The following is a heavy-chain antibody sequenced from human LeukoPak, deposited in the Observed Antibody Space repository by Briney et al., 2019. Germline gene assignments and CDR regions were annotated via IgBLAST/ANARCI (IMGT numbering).Heavy chain of an antibody. CDR1: GFTFSSYS. CDR3: ARDYCSSTSCPPGY. Sequence: GGSLRLSCAASGFTFSSYSMNWVRQAPGKGLEWVSSISSSSSYIYYADSVKGRFTISRDNAKNSLYLQMNSLRAEDTAVYYCARDYCSSTSCPPGYWGQGTLVTVSS. CDR2: ISSSSSYI. J-gene: IGHJ4*02. V-gene: IGHV3-21*01. D-gene: IGHD2-2*01.